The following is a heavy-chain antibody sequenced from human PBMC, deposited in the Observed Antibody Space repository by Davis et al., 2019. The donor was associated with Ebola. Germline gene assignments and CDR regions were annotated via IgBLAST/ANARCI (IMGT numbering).Heavy chain of an antibody. J-gene: IGHJ6*04. CDR2: INTNTGNP. D-gene: IGHD6-13*01. Sequence: ASVKVSCKASGYTFTSYAMNWVRQAPGQGLEWMGWINTNTGNPTYAQGFTGRFVFSLDTSVSTAYLQISSLRAEDTAVYYCASYSSSNYYYYGMDVWGKGTTVTVSS. V-gene: IGHV7-4-1*02. CDR1: GYTFTSYA. CDR3: ASYSSSNYYYYGMDV.